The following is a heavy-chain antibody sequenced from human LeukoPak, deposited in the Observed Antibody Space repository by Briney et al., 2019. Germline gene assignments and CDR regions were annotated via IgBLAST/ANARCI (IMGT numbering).Heavy chain of an antibody. V-gene: IGHV4-31*03. J-gene: IGHJ4*02. CDR1: GGSISSGGYY. D-gene: IGHD3-22*01. CDR3: ARVGVITMIVNY. Sequence: SQTLSLTCTVSGGSISSGGYYWSWIRQHPGKGLEWIGYIYYSGSTNYNPSLRRRVTVSVDTSKNQFSLKLSSVTAGDTAVYYCARVGVITMIVNYWGQGTLVTVSS. CDR2: IYYSGST.